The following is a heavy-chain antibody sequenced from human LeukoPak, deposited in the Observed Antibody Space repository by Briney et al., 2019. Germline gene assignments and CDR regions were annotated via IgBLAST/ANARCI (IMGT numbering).Heavy chain of an antibody. Sequence: PSETLSLTSTVPVGSPIRYYWSCIPPSPRKGLECIGHIYTSLSTTHNPSLQSRVTTSLDTSKKQTPLKFNSITSAHTTVYYCATSMVRGAFYYYGMDVWGQGTTVSVSS. D-gene: IGHD3-10*01. J-gene: IGHJ6*02. V-gene: IGHV4-4*07. CDR1: VGSPIRYY. CDR2: IYTSLST. CDR3: ATSMVRGAFYYYGMDV.